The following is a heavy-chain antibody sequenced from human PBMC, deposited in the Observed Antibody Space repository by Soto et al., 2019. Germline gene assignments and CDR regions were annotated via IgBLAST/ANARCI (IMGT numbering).Heavy chain of an antibody. Sequence: SETLSLTCAVSGGSISSSNWWSWVRQPPGKGLEWIGEIYHSGSTNYNPSLKSRVTISVDKSKNQFSLKLSSVTAADTAVYYCARVIYGSGDYYYYYGMDVWGQGTTVT. J-gene: IGHJ6*02. CDR2: IYHSGST. D-gene: IGHD3-10*01. V-gene: IGHV4-4*02. CDR1: GGSISSSNW. CDR3: ARVIYGSGDYYYYYGMDV.